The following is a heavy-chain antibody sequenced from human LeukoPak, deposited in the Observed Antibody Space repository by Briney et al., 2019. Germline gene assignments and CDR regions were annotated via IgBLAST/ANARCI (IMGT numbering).Heavy chain of an antibody. CDR2: FDPEDGET. CDR3: ATDRGSGIVGARGVSAFDI. D-gene: IGHD1-26*01. Sequence: ASVKVSCKVSGYTLTELSMHWVRQAPGKGLEWMGGFDPEDGETIYAQKLQGRVTMTEDTSTDTAYMELSSLRSEDTAVYYCATDRGSGIVGARGVSAFDIWGQGTMVTVSS. J-gene: IGHJ3*02. CDR1: GYTLTELS. V-gene: IGHV1-24*01.